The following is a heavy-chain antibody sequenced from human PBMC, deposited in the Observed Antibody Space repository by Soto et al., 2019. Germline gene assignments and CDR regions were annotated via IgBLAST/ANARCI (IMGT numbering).Heavy chain of an antibody. Sequence: VSCKASGGTFSSYAISWVRQAPGQGLEWMGGIIPIFGTANYAQKFQGRVAITADKSTSTAYMELSSLRSEDTAVYYCAAGPRGTYYDFWSGLKYYYYYYGMDVWGQGTTVTVSS. CDR1: GGTFSSYA. V-gene: IGHV1-69*06. D-gene: IGHD3-3*01. J-gene: IGHJ6*02. CDR2: IIPIFGTA. CDR3: AAGPRGTYYDFWSGLKYYYYYYGMDV.